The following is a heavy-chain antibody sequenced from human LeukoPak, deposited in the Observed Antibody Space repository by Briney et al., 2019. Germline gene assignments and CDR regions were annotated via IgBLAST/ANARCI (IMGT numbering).Heavy chain of an antibody. CDR2: INWNGGST. D-gene: IGHD3-10*01. CDR3: ARDKERNYYGSGPRVFDI. CDR1: GFTFDDYG. Sequence: PGGSLRLSCAASGFTFDDYGMSRVRQAPGKGLEWVSGINWNGGSTGYADSVKGRFTISRDNAKNSLYLQMNSLRAEDTALYYCARDKERNYYGSGPRVFDIWGQGTMVTVSS. V-gene: IGHV3-20*04. J-gene: IGHJ3*02.